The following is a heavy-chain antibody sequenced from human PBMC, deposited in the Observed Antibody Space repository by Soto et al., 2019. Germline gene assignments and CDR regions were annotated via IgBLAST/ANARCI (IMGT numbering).Heavy chain of an antibody. D-gene: IGHD2-21*02. CDR1: GFTFTDYW. J-gene: IGHJ6*02. V-gene: IGHV3-74*01. Sequence: EVQLVESGGGLVQPGGSLRLSCAASGFTFTDYWVHWVRQPPGKGLVWVSRIKADESTTSYAESVDGRFTISRDNARNTVYLQINSLRAEDTAVYSCARGLRGAYGMDVWGQGTTVTVSS. CDR3: ARGLRGAYGMDV. CDR2: IKADESTT.